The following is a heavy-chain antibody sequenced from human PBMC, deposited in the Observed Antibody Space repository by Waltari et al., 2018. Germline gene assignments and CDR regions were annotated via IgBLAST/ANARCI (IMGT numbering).Heavy chain of an antibody. CDR2: IRYDGSNK. CDR1: GFTFSSYG. D-gene: IGHD6-13*01. CDR3: AKDTGYSSSWYFDY. V-gene: IGHV3-30*02. Sequence: QVQLVESGGGVVQPGGSLRLSCAASGFTFSSYGMHWVRQAPGKGLEWVAFIRYDGSNKYYADSVKGRFTISRDNSKNTLYLQMNSLRAEDTAVYYCAKDTGYSSSWYFDYWGQGTLVTVSS. J-gene: IGHJ4*02.